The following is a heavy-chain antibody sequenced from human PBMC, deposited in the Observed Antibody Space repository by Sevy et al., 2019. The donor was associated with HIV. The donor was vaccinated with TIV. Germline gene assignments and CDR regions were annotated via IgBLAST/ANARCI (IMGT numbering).Heavy chain of an antibody. CDR2: FKNKAHGGTL. D-gene: IGHD1-26*01. CDR1: GFTFGDYA. V-gene: IGHV3-49*04. Sequence: GGSLRLSCTASGFTFGDYAMNWVRQAPGKGLEWVAFFKNKAHGGTLDYAASVKGRFTISRDDSKSIAYLQMNDLKTEDTGVYYCTRWTGAQSIFDYWGQGALVTVSS. CDR3: TRWTGAQSIFDY. J-gene: IGHJ4*02.